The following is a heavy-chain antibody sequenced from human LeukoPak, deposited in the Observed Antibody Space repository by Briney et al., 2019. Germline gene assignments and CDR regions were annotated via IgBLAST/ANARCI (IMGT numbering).Heavy chain of an antibody. D-gene: IGHD6-6*01. Sequence: GGSLRLSCAASGFTVSNNYMSWVRQAPGKGLEWVSVIYSGGSTYYADSVKGRFTTSRDTSKNTLSLQMNSLRAEDTAVYYCASLSLGHYWGQGTLVTVSS. V-gene: IGHV3-53*01. CDR2: IYSGGST. J-gene: IGHJ4*02. CDR1: GFTVSNNY. CDR3: ASLSLGHY.